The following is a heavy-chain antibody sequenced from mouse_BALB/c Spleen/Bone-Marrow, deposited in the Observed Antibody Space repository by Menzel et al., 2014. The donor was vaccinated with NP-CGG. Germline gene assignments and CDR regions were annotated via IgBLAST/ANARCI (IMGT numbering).Heavy chain of an antibody. CDR2: NNPGSGGT. D-gene: IGHD2-3*01. V-gene: IGHV1-54*03. J-gene: IGHJ4*01. Sequence: VQLQQSGAELVRPGTSVKVSCKASGYAFTNYLIEWVKQRPGQGLEWIGVNNPGSGGTNYNEKFKGKATLTADKSSSTVYMQLSSLTSDDSAVYFCTRSIYDGYSEAMDYWGQGTSVTVSS. CDR1: GYAFTNYL. CDR3: TRSIYDGYSEAMDY.